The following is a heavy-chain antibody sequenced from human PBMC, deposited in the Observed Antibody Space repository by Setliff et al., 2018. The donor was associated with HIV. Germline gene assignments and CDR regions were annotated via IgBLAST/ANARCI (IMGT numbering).Heavy chain of an antibody. CDR1: GGSISSSNYY. Sequence: PSETLSLTGTVAGGSISSSNYYWGWIRQPPGKGLEWSGSIYYSGSTYYNPSLKSRVTISVDTSKNQFSLKLSSVTAADTAVYYCARANFWSGYYGYWGQGTLVTVSS. CDR2: IYYSGST. CDR3: ARANFWSGYYGY. V-gene: IGHV4-39*07. D-gene: IGHD3-3*01. J-gene: IGHJ4*02.